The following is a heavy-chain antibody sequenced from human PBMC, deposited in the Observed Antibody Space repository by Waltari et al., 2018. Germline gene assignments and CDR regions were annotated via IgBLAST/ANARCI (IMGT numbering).Heavy chain of an antibody. D-gene: IGHD3-9*01. Sequence: QVQLVQSGAEVKKPGSSVKVSCEASGGTFSSYAISWVRQAPGHGREWMGGIIPIFGTANDAQKFQGRVTITADESTSTAYMELSSLRSEDTAVYYCARDWGGYDILTGYYDYWGQGTLVTVSS. CDR3: ARDWGGYDILTGYYDY. V-gene: IGHV1-69*01. CDR1: GGTFSSYA. CDR2: IIPIFGTA. J-gene: IGHJ4*02.